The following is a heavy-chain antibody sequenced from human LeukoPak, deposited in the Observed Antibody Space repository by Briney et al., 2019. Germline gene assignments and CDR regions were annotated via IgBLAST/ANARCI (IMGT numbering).Heavy chain of an antibody. J-gene: IGHJ6*02. V-gene: IGHV4-31*03. Sequence: SQTLSLTCTVSGGSISSGGYYWSWIRQHPGKGLEWLGYVYYSGSTYYNPSLRSRVTISGDTSKNQFSLKWSAVTPADTAVYSCARDRGGTLPLYSYYYYGMDVWGQGTTVTVSS. CDR3: ARDRGGTLPLYSYYYYGMDV. CDR1: GGSISSGGYY. D-gene: IGHD2-15*01. CDR2: VYYSGST.